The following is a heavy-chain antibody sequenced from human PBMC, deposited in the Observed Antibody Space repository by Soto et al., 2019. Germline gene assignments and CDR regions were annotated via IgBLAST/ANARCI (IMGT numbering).Heavy chain of an antibody. V-gene: IGHV4-39*01. CDR2: FYYSGST. J-gene: IGHJ4*02. D-gene: IGHD2-8*01. CDR1: GDSIGTINYY. Sequence: QLQLQESGPGLVKPSETLSVTCSVSGDSIGTINYYWGWLRQPPGKGPEWIGSFYYSGSTPYNPSLRGRVTVSVDTSKNQFSLRLSSVTAADTAVYYCARHPGYTVPTVYATHYFDDWGQGVLVTVSS. CDR3: ARHPGYTVPTVYATHYFDD.